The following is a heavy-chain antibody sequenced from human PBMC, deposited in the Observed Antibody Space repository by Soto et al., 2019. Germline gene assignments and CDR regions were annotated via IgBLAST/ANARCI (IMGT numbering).Heavy chain of an antibody. J-gene: IGHJ6*03. CDR2: IFSSGSP. CDR3: ARVAGISYYNHMDV. Sequence: QVHLQESGPGLVRPSETLSLTCTVSGVSLKTYYWSWIRLPPGGGLEWIGYIFSSGSPNYNPTLRSRSTMSVETSNNLFSRKMSSVTAADTAVYYCARVAGISYYNHMDVWGKGTTVTVSS. D-gene: IGHD1-20*01. CDR1: GVSLKTYY. V-gene: IGHV4-59*01.